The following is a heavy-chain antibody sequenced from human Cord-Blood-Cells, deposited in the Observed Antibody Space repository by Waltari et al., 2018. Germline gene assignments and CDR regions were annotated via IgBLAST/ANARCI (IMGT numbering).Heavy chain of an antibody. D-gene: IGHD6-6*01. CDR2: IYYSGST. CDR3: AYLAARAYFDY. J-gene: IGHJ4*02. CDR1: GGSISRSSYY. V-gene: IGHV4-39*01. Sequence: QLQLQESGPGLVKPSETLSLTCTVSGGSISRSSYYWGWIRQPPGKGLEWIGSIYYSGSTYYNPSLKSRVTISVDTSKNQFSLKLSSVTAADTAVYYCAYLAARAYFDYWGQGTLVTVSS.